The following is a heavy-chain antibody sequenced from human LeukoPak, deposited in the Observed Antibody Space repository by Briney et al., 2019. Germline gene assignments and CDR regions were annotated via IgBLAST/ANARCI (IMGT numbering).Heavy chain of an antibody. D-gene: IGHD6-19*01. Sequence: GGSLRLSCAASGFTFSTYSMNCVRQAPGKGLEWVSYISSSGSTTYSADSVKGRFTISRDNAMNSLYLQMNSLRDEDTAVYYCVRDPPSSGWSFDYWGQGALVTVSS. CDR3: VRDPPSSGWSFDY. V-gene: IGHV3-48*02. CDR2: ISSSGSTT. J-gene: IGHJ4*02. CDR1: GFTFSTYS.